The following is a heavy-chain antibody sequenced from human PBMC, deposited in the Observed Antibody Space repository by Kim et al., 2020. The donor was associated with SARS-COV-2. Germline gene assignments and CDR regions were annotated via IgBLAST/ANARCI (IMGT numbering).Heavy chain of an antibody. CDR1: GGSFSGYY. Sequence: SETLSLTCAVYGGSFSGYYWSWIRQPPGKGLEWIGEINHSGSTNYNPSLKSRVTISVDTSKNQFSLKLSSVTAADTAVYYCARLNGDYDAFDIWGQGTMVTVSS. J-gene: IGHJ3*02. CDR3: ARLNGDYDAFDI. CDR2: INHSGST. V-gene: IGHV4-34*01. D-gene: IGHD4-17*01.